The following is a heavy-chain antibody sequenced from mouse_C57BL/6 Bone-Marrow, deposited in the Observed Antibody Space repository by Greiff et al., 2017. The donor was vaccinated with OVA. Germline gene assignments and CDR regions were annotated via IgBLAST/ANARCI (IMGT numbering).Heavy chain of an antibody. V-gene: IGHV5-16*01. J-gene: IGHJ1*03. D-gene: IGHD1-1*01. Sequence: EVKLMESEGGLVQPGSSMKLSCTASGFTFSDYYMAWVRQVPEKGLEWVANINYDGSSTYYLDSLKSRFIISRDNAKNILYLQMSSLKSEDTATYYCARAYYGSSYDWYFDVWGTGTTVTVSS. CDR2: INYDGSST. CDR3: ARAYYGSSYDWYFDV. CDR1: GFTFSDYY.